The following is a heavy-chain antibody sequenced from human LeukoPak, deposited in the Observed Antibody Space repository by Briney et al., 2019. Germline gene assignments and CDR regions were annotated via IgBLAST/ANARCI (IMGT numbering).Heavy chain of an antibody. V-gene: IGHV1-2*02. Sequence: GASVKVCCKASGYTFTGYYMHWVRQAPGQGLEWMGWINPNSGGTNYAQKFQGRVTMTRDTSISTAYMELSRLRSDDTAVYYCASGDCSSTSCYPTYWGQGTLVTVSS. CDR3: ASGDCSSTSCYPTY. CDR2: INPNSGGT. CDR1: GYTFTGYY. D-gene: IGHD2-2*01. J-gene: IGHJ4*02.